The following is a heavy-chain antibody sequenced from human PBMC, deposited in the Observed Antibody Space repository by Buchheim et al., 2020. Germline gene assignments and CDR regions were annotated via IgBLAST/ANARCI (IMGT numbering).Heavy chain of an antibody. V-gene: IGHV3-23*01. CDR3: AKEGCSGGSCYLLEYFDY. D-gene: IGHD2-15*01. CDR1: GFTFSSYA. J-gene: IGHJ4*02. CDR2: ISGSGGST. Sequence: EVQLLESGGGLVQPGGSLRLSCAASGFTFSSYAMSWVRQAQGKGLEWVSAISGSGGSTYYADSVKGRFTISRDNSKNTLYLQMNSLRAEDTAVYYCAKEGCSGGSCYLLEYFDYWGQGTL.